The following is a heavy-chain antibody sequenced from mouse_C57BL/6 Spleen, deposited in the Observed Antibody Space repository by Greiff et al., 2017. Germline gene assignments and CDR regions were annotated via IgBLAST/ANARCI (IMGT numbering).Heavy chain of an antibody. J-gene: IGHJ2*01. Sequence: VQLQQSGPELVKPGASVKISCKASGYSFTGYYMNWVKQSPEKSLEWIGEINPSTGGTTYNQKFKAKATLTVDKSSSTAYMQLKSLTSEDSAVYYCALANWDVGYWGQGTTLTVSS. CDR1: GYSFTGYY. V-gene: IGHV1-42*01. CDR3: ALANWDVGY. D-gene: IGHD4-1*01. CDR2: INPSTGGT.